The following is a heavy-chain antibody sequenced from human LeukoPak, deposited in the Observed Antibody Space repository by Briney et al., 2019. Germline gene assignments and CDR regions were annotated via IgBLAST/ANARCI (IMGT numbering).Heavy chain of an antibody. Sequence: GGSLRLSCATSGFTFSTFAMIWVRQPPGKGLEWVSSIFPSGGEIHYADSVRGRFTISRDNSKNTLYLQMNSLRAEDTAVYYCAKGLGGSGSYYNAPFDYWGQGTLVTVSS. CDR1: GFTFSTFA. J-gene: IGHJ4*02. CDR3: AKGLGGSGSYYNAPFDY. D-gene: IGHD3-10*01. CDR2: IFPSGGEI. V-gene: IGHV3-23*01.